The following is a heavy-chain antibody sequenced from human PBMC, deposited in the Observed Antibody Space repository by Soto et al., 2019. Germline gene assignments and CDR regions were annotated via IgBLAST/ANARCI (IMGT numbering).Heavy chain of an antibody. V-gene: IGHV4-34*01. J-gene: IGHJ4*02. CDR3: ARGVRGSYRYGTSFDY. Sequence: QVQLQQWGAGLLKPSETLSLTCAVYGGSFSGYYWSWIRQPPGKGLEWIGEINHSGSTNYNPSLTSRVPISVDTSKNQFSLKLSSVTAADTAVYYCARGVRGSYRYGTSFDYWGQGTLVTVSS. D-gene: IGHD3-16*02. CDR2: INHSGST. CDR1: GGSFSGYY.